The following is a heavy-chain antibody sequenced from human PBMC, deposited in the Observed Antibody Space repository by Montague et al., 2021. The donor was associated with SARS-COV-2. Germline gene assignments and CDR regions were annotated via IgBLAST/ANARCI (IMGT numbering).Heavy chain of an antibody. CDR1: GFSRSTSGMC. CDR3: ARRTYDILTGYVYGMDV. Sequence: PALAKPTQTLTLTCTFSGFSRSTSGMCVSWIRQPPGKALEWLARSDWDDDKYYSTSLKTRLTISKDTSKNQVVLTMTNMDPVDTATYYCARRTYDILTGYVYGMDVWGQGTTVTVSS. J-gene: IGHJ6*02. V-gene: IGHV2-70*11. D-gene: IGHD3-9*01. CDR2: SDWDDDK.